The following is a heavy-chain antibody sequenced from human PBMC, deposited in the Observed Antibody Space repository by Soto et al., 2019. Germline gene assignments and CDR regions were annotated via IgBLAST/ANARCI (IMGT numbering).Heavy chain of an antibody. Sequence: SETLSLTCTVSGGSISSSSYYWDWIRQPPGKGLEWIGSIYYSGSTYYNPSLKSRVTISVDTSKNQFSLKLSSVTAADTAVYYCARSITMVRGGTNWFDPWGQGTLVTVSS. CDR2: IYYSGST. V-gene: IGHV4-39*07. D-gene: IGHD3-10*01. CDR1: GGSISSSSYY. CDR3: ARSITMVRGGTNWFDP. J-gene: IGHJ5*02.